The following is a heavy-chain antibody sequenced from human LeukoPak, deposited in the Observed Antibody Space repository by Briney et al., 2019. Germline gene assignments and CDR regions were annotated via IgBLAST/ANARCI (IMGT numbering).Heavy chain of an antibody. J-gene: IGHJ6*03. Sequence: ASVKVSCKASGYTFTSYGISWVRQAPGQGLEWMGWISAYNGNTNYAQKLQGRVTMTTDTSTSTAYMELRSLRSDDTAVYYCARDGSGYDLYYYYYMDVWGEGTTVTISS. CDR3: ARDGSGYDLYYYYYMDV. CDR2: ISAYNGNT. CDR1: GYTFTSYG. V-gene: IGHV1-18*01. D-gene: IGHD5-12*01.